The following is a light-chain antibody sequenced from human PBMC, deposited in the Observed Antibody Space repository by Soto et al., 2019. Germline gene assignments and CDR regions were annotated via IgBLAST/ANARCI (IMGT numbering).Light chain of an antibody. CDR3: QQYISYYLLT. J-gene: IGKJ4*01. V-gene: IGKV1-5*03. CDR2: EAS. CDR1: QSISNW. Sequence: DIQMTQSPSTLSSSVGDRVTITCRASQSISNWLAWYQQKPGKAPKLLIYEASNLESGVPSRFSGSGSGTEFTLTISSLQPDDFATYYCQQYISYYLLTFGGGTKVEIK.